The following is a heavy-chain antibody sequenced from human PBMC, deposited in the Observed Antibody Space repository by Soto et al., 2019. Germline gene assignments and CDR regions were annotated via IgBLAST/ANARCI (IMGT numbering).Heavy chain of an antibody. CDR3: ARYYFDTSGHSNWFDP. CDR1: GGAINSGAYY. J-gene: IGHJ5*02. Sequence: QVHLQESGPGLVKPSQTLSLTCTVSGGAINSGAYYWGWIRQHSEKGLEWIGYMHYTGNAYYNPSLKSRIIISVDTPRNQFSLTLRSVTAADTAVYYCARYYFDTSGHSNWFDPWGQGTLVTVSS. V-gene: IGHV4-31*03. CDR2: MHYTGNA. D-gene: IGHD3-22*01.